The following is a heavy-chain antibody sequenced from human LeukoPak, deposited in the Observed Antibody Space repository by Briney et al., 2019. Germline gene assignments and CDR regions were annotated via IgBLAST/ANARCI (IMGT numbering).Heavy chain of an antibody. Sequence: SESLSLTCTVSGGSISSYYWSWIRQPPGKGLEWIGYIYYSGSTNYNPSLKSRVTISVDTSKNQSSLKLSSVTAADTAVYYCARQGDYDAFDIWGQGTMVTVSS. V-gene: IGHV4-59*08. CDR3: ARQGDYDAFDI. CDR1: GGSISSYY. D-gene: IGHD4-11*01. CDR2: IYYSGST. J-gene: IGHJ3*02.